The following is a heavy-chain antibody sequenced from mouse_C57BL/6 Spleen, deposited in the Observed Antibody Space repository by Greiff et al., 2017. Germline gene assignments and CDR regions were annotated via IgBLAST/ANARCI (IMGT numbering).Heavy chain of an antibody. D-gene: IGHD2-4*01. V-gene: IGHV5-12*01. CDR1: GFTFSDYY. J-gene: IGHJ3*01. Sequence: EVKLMESGGGLVQPGASLKLSCAASGFTFSDYYMYWVRQTPVKRLAWVAYISNGGCSTYYPDTVKGRFTISRDNAKNTLYLQMSRLKAEDTAMYCCARQDDDVQAWFAYWGQGTLVTVSA. CDR3: ARQDDDVQAWFAY. CDR2: ISNGGCST.